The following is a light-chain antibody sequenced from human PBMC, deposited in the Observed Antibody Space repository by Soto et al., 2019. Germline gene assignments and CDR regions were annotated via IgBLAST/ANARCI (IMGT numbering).Light chain of an antibody. J-gene: IGLJ2*01. V-gene: IGLV2-11*01. Sequence: QSVLTQPRSVSGSPGQSVTISCTGTTSDVGGYNFVSWYQQHPGKAPKLIIYDVTQRPSGVPDRFSGSKSGNTASLTISGHQDEDDADYYCCSYAGSYTLFGGGTKVTVL. CDR3: CSYAGSYTL. CDR1: TSDVGGYNF. CDR2: DVT.